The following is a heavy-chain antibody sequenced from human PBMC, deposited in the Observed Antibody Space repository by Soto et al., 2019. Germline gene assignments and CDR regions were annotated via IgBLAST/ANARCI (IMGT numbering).Heavy chain of an antibody. V-gene: IGHV3-7*01. J-gene: IGHJ4*02. CDR2: IKEDGSEK. CDR1: GFTFSTYW. CDR3: TRDRGYCSGGTCYSVLDY. D-gene: IGHD2-15*01. Sequence: GGSLRLSCAASGFTFSTYWMNWVRQAPGKGLEWVASIKEDGSEKYYVDSVKGRFTISRDNAKNSLYLQMNSLRAEDTAVYYCTRDRGYCSGGTCYSVLDYWGQGILVTVSS.